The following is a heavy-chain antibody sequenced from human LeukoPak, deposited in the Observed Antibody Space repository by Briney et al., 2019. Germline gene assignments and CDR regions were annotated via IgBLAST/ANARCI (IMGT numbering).Heavy chain of an antibody. V-gene: IGHV3-30*04. CDR1: GFTFSSYA. D-gene: IGHD2-15*01. CDR3: ARDRAPYCSGGSCYYDYYYYYGMDV. Sequence: GGSLRLSCAASGFTFSSYAMHWVRQAPGKGLEWVAVISYDGSNKYYADSVKGRFTISRDNSKNTLYLQMNSLRAEDTAVYYCARDRAPYCSGGSCYYDYYYYYGMDVWGQGTTVTVSS. J-gene: IGHJ6*02. CDR2: ISYDGSNK.